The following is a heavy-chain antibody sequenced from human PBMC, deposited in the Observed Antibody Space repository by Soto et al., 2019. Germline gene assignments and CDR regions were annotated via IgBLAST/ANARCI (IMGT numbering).Heavy chain of an antibody. CDR3: ARDVLAFTGGRSWFDP. CDR2: ISTSSSTI. J-gene: IGHJ5*02. Sequence: GGSLRLSCVASGFTLSSYSMNWVRQTPGKGLEWVSYISTSSSTIHYADSVKGRFTISRDNAKNSLYLQLNSLTDEDTAVYYCARDVLAFTGGRSWFDPWGQGTLVTVSS. CDR1: GFTLSSYS. V-gene: IGHV3-48*02. D-gene: IGHD3-3*02.